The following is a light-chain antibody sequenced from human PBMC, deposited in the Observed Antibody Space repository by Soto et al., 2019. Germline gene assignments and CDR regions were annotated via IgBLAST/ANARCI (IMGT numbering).Light chain of an antibody. CDR1: QGISTY. J-gene: IGKJ1*01. CDR3: HDYTGEPWT. V-gene: IGKV1-27*01. CDR2: AAS. Sequence: DIQMTQSPSSLSASVGDRVTITCRASQGISTYLVWYQQKPGTVPKLMIFAASTLQSGVPSRFSGSGYGTNFTLTCSSLQHEVVATYYGHDYTGEPWTFGQGTKVEI.